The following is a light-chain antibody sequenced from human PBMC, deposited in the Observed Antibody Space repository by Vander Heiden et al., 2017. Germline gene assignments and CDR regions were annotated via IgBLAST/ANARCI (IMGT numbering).Light chain of an antibody. J-gene: IGLJ2*01. V-gene: IGLV2-23*02. Sequence: QSALTQPASVSRSPGQSLTISCTGTSSDVGSYNLVSWYQQHPGKAPKLMIYEVSKRPSGVSNRFSGSKSGNTASLTISGLQAEDEADYYCCSYAGSSTFVVFGGGTKLTVL. CDR2: EVS. CDR1: SSDVGSYNL. CDR3: CSYAGSSTFVV.